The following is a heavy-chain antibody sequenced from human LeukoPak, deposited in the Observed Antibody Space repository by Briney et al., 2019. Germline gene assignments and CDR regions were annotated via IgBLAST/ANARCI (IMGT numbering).Heavy chain of an antibody. CDR2: INPNSGGT. J-gene: IGHJ4*02. D-gene: IGHD6-13*01. CDR1: GYTFTGYY. Sequence: ASVKVSCKASGYTFTGYYMHWVRQAPGQGLEWMGWINPNSGGTNYAQRLQGRVTMTTDTSTSTAYMELRSLRSDDTAVYYCARDERDSSSWYGFDYWGQGTLVTVSS. CDR3: ARDERDSSSWYGFDY. V-gene: IGHV1-2*02.